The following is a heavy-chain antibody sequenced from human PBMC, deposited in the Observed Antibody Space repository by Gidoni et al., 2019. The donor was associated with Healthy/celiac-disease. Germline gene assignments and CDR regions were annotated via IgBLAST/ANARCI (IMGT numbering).Heavy chain of an antibody. Sequence: EVQLLEAGGGLVQPGGSLRLSCAASGFTFSSYAMSWVRQAPGKGLEWVSAISGSGGSTYYANSVKGRFTISRDNSKNTLYLQMNSLRAEDTAVYYCAKGYYYDSSGYYGDLFDYWGQGTLVTVSS. V-gene: IGHV3-23*01. CDR2: ISGSGGST. J-gene: IGHJ4*02. CDR1: GFTFSSYA. CDR3: AKGYYYDSSGYYGDLFDY. D-gene: IGHD3-22*01.